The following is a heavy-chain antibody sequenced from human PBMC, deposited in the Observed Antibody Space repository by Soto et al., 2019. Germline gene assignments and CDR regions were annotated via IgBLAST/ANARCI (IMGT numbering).Heavy chain of an antibody. J-gene: IGHJ3*01. D-gene: IGHD2-2*01. V-gene: IGHV3-48*03. Sequence: EVQLVESGGGLVLPGGSLRLSCSASGLTFSNYEMNWVRQAPGKGLEGVSYIGRSGTTTYNADSLKGRFTICSVNAKNSLSVQTNGLGPETTAIYSCATRCGGGGAFEFWGQGTMVTVSS. CDR1: GLTFSNYE. CDR3: ATRCGGGGAFEF. CDR2: IGRSGTTT.